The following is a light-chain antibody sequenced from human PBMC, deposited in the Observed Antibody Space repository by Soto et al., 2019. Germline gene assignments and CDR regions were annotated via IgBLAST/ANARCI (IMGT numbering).Light chain of an antibody. CDR3: RSYDSSLSGYV. Sequence: QSVLTQPPSVSGAPGQRVTISCTGSSSNIGAGYDVHWYQQLPGTAPKLLIYGNSNRPSGVPDRFSGSKSGTSASLAITGPEAKEGGDYYGRSYDSSLSGYVFGTGTKVPVL. CDR1: SSNIGAGYD. CDR2: GNS. J-gene: IGLJ1*01. V-gene: IGLV1-40*01.